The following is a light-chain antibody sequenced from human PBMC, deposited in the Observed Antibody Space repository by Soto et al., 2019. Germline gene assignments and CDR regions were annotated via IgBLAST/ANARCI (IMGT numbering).Light chain of an antibody. CDR2: KAS. V-gene: IGKV1-5*03. CDR3: QQYNSYWT. CDR1: ESIDSW. Sequence: DIQMTQSPSTLSASVGDRVTITCRASESIDSWLAWHQQKPGRAPKLLISKASSLESGVPSRFSGSGFGTEFTLTISSLQPDDFATYYCQQYNSYWTFGQGTKVDNK. J-gene: IGKJ1*01.